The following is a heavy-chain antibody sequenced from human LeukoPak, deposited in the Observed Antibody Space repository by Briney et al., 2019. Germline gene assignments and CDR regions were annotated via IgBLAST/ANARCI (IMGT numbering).Heavy chain of an antibody. Sequence: ASVKVSCKASGYTFTGYYMHWVRQAPGQGLEWLGWINPNSGGTNYAQKFQGRVTMTRDTSISTAYMELSRLRSDDTAVYYCARDRYCSSTSCYAGNWFDPWGQGTLVTVSS. CDR2: INPNSGGT. D-gene: IGHD2-2*01. CDR1: GYTFTGYY. V-gene: IGHV1-2*02. CDR3: ARDRYCSSTSCYAGNWFDP. J-gene: IGHJ5*02.